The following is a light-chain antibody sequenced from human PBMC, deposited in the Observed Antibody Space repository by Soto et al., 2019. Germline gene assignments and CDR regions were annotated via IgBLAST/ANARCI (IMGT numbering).Light chain of an antibody. CDR3: QQYNNWPWT. V-gene: IGKV3-15*01. CDR2: GAS. Sequence: EIVMTQSPATLSVSPGERTTLSCRASQRVSRNLGRYQLKPGQPPRRLIYGASTRDTGIPARFSGSGSGTEFTLTISSLQSEEFAVYYCQQYNNWPWTFGQGTKVEIK. CDR1: QRVSRN. J-gene: IGKJ1*01.